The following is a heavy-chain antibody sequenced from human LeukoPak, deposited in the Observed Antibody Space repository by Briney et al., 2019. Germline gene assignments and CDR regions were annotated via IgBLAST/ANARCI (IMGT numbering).Heavy chain of an antibody. D-gene: IGHD3-10*01. V-gene: IGHV4-61*02. J-gene: IGHJ5*02. CDR3: ARHPYMVRGVPWFDP. CDR1: GGSISSGNYH. Sequence: SQTLSLTCTVSGGSISSGNYHWSWIRQPAGKGLEWIGRIYTTGSTNYNPSLKSRVTISVDTSKNQFSLKLSSVTAADTAVYYCARHPYMVRGVPWFDPWGQGTLVTVSS. CDR2: IYTTGST.